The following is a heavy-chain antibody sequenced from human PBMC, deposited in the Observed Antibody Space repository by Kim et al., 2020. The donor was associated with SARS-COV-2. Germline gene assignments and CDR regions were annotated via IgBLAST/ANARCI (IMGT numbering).Heavy chain of an antibody. CDR3: ARGRVEMATNDAFDI. CDR1: GGTFSSYA. CDR2: IIPIFGRT. D-gene: IGHD5-12*01. J-gene: IGHJ3*02. Sequence: SVKVSCKASGGTFSSYAISWVRQAPGQGLEWMGGIIPIFGRTNYAQKFQGRVTITADESTSTAYMELSSLRSEDTAVYYCARGRVEMATNDAFDIWGQGTLVTVSS. V-gene: IGHV1-69*13.